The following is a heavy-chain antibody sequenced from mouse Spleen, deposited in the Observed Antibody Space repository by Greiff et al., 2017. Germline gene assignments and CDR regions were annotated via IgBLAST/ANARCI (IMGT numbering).Heavy chain of an antibody. CDR3: ASYGSSYWYFDV. J-gene: IGHJ1*01. CDR1: GFSLTSYG. D-gene: IGHD1-1*01. V-gene: IGHV2-2*01. CDR2: IWSGGST. Sequence: QVQLQQSGPGLVQPSQSLSITCTVSGFSLTSYGVHWVRQSPGKGLEWLGVIWSGGSTDYNAAFISRLSISKDNSKSQVFFKMNSLQADDTAIYYCASYGSSYWYFDVWGAGTTVTVSS.